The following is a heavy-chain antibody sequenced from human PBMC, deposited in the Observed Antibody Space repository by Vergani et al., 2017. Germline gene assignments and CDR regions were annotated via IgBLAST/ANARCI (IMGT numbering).Heavy chain of an antibody. CDR3: ARYDSSGYYHKNVGFDY. D-gene: IGHD3-22*01. CDR2: ISSSSSYI. CDR1: GFTFSSYS. J-gene: IGHJ4*02. Sequence: EVQLVESGGGLVKPGGSLRLSCAASGFTFSSYSMNWVRQAPGKGLEWVSSISSSSSYIYYADSVKSRFTISRDNAKNSLYLQMNSLRAEDTAVYYCARYDSSGYYHKNVGFDYWGQGALVTVSS. V-gene: IGHV3-21*01.